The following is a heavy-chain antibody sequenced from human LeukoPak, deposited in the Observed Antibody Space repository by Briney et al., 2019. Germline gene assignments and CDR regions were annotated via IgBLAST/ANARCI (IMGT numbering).Heavy chain of an antibody. CDR3: ARRFAEQWLDYFDY. CDR2: INPPVGST. D-gene: IGHD6-19*01. Sequence: ASVKVSCKASGYTFTKYFMHWLRQAPGQGLEWIGLINPPVGSTSYAQKFQGRVTMTRDTSTSTFYMDLSSLRSEDTAVYYCARRFAEQWLDYFDYWGQGTLVTVSS. V-gene: IGHV1-46*01. CDR1: GYTFTKYF. J-gene: IGHJ4*02.